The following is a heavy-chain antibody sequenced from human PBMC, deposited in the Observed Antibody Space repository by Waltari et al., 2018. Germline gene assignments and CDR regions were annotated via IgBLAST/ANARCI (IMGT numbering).Heavy chain of an antibody. CDR1: GFTVSSNY. V-gene: IGHV3-66*01. J-gene: IGHJ6*02. D-gene: IGHD4-17*01. Sequence: EVQLVESGGGLVQPGGSLRLSCAASGFTVSSNYMSWVRQAPGKGLEWVSVIYSGGSTYYADSVKGRFTISRDNSKNTLYLQMNSLRAEDTAVYYCARDINHTVTKGENYYYGMDVWGQGTTVTVSS. CDR3: ARDINHTVTKGENYYYGMDV. CDR2: IYSGGST.